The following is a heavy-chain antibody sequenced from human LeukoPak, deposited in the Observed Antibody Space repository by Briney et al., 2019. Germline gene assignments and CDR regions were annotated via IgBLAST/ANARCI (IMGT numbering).Heavy chain of an antibody. CDR1: GYTFTSYY. Sequence: ASVKVSCKASGYTFTSYYMHWVRQAPGQGLEWMGIINPSGGSTSYAQKFQGRVTMTRDTSTSTVYMELSSLRSEDTAVYYCARDSPTYYDFWSGHYGMDVWGQGTTVTVSS. CDR3: ARDSPTYYDFWSGHYGMDV. D-gene: IGHD3-3*01. V-gene: IGHV1-46*01. CDR2: INPSGGST. J-gene: IGHJ6*02.